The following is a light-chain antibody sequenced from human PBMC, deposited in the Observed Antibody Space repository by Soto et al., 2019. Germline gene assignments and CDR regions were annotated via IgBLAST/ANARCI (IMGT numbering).Light chain of an antibody. V-gene: IGKV3-11*01. Sequence: EFVLTQSPATLSLSPGERAILSCRASLSVAGSLAWYQQKPGQAPRLLIYDISTRAAAIPARFSGSGSGTDFTLTVSSLEPEDFALYYCQQRSNRITFGQGTRLEIK. CDR1: LSVAGS. J-gene: IGKJ5*01. CDR2: DIS. CDR3: QQRSNRIT.